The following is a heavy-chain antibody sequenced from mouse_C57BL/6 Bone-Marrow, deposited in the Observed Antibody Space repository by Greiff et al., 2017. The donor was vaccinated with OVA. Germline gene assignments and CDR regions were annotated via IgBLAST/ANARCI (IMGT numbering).Heavy chain of an antibody. CDR3: TPSTVVYWYFDV. Sequence: VQLQQSGAELVRPGASVKLSCKASGFNIKDDYMNWVKQRPEQGLEWIGWIDPENGDTEYASKFQGKAPITADTSSNTAYLQLSSLTSEDTAVYYCTPSTVVYWYFDVWGTGTTVTVSS. V-gene: IGHV14-4*01. J-gene: IGHJ1*03. CDR2: IDPENGDT. D-gene: IGHD1-1*01. CDR1: GFNIKDDY.